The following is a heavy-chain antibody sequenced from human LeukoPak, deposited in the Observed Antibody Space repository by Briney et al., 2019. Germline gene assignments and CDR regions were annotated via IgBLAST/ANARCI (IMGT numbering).Heavy chain of an antibody. CDR3: AREGPRGNSQFDY. CDR1: GFTFSSYG. V-gene: IGHV3-30*03. D-gene: IGHD2/OR15-2a*01. Sequence: GGSLRLSCAASGFTFSSYGMHWVRQAPGKGLEWVAVISYDGSNKYYADSVKGRFTISRDNSKDTLFLQMNSLRAEDTAVYYCAREGPRGNSQFDYWGQGTLVTVSS. CDR2: ISYDGSNK. J-gene: IGHJ4*02.